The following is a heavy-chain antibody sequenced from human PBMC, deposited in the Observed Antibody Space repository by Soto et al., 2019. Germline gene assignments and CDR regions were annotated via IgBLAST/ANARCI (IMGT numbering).Heavy chain of an antibody. CDR1: VESISIYY. D-gene: IGHD1-26*01. V-gene: IGHV4-59*12. CDR2: MYYSGST. CDR3: ARGGGSDSFDY. Sequence: SETLSLTCTVSVESISIYYWSWIRQPPGKGLEWIGYMYYSGSTNYNPSLKSRVTISVDTSKNQFSLNLNSMSAADRAVYFCARGGGSDSFDYWGQGILVTVSS. J-gene: IGHJ4*02.